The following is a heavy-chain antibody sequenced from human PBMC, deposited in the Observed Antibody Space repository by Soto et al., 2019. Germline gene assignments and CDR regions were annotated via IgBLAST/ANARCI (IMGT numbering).Heavy chain of an antibody. CDR1: GFTFSSYG. V-gene: IGHV3-33*01. J-gene: IGHJ4*02. CDR2: IWYDGSNK. Sequence: GGSLRLSCAASGFTFSSYGMHWVRQAPGKGLEWVAVIWYDGSNKYYADSVKGRFTISRDNSKNTLYLQMNSLEAEDTAVYYCARDFLNSGYLGYYFDYWGQGTLVTVSS. D-gene: IGHD3-22*01. CDR3: ARDFLNSGYLGYYFDY.